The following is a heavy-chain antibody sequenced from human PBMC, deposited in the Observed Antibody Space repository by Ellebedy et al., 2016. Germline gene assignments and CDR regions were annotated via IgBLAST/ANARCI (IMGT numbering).Heavy chain of an antibody. CDR2: ISAYNGNT. CDR1: GYTFTSYG. D-gene: IGHD3-3*01. Sequence: ASVKVSXXASGYTFTSYGISWVRQAPGQGLEWMGWISAYNGNTNYAQKFQGRVTMTRDTSISTAYMELSRLRSDDTAVYYCARTLISTIFGVDLEGSFDYWGQGTLVTVSS. CDR3: ARTLISTIFGVDLEGSFDY. J-gene: IGHJ4*02. V-gene: IGHV1-18*01.